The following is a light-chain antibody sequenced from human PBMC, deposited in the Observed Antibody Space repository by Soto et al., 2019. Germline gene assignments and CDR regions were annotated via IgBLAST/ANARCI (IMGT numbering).Light chain of an antibody. CDR1: QSITND. V-gene: IGKV3-15*01. CDR2: RAS. Sequence: EIVMTQSPATLSVSPGERATLSCRASQSITNDLAWFQQKPGQAPRLLIYRASTRATGIPARFSGSGSGTEFTLTISSLQSEDFAVYSCQQYNNWPWTLGQGTKVDIK. J-gene: IGKJ1*01. CDR3: QQYNNWPWT.